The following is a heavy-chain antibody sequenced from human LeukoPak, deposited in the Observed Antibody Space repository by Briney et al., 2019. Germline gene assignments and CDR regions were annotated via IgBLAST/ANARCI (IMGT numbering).Heavy chain of an antibody. D-gene: IGHD3-10*01. CDR2: ISYDGSNK. V-gene: IGHV3-30*18. CDR1: GFTFSSYG. Sequence: GGSLRLSCAASGFTFSSYGMHWVRHAPGKGLEWVAVISYDGSNKYYADSVKGRFTISRDNSKNTLYLQVNSLRAEDTAVYYCAKGSIVRGVIGVDYWGQGTLVTVSS. CDR3: AKGSIVRGVIGVDY. J-gene: IGHJ4*02.